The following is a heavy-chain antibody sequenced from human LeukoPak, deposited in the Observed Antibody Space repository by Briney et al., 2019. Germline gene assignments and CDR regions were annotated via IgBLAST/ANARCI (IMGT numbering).Heavy chain of an antibody. CDR2: IYYSGGT. Sequence: SETLSLTCTVSGGSISSSSYYWGWIRQPPGKGLEWIGSIYYSGGTYYNPSLKSRITISVDTSKNQFSLKLSSVTAADTAVYYCARQRFHTADFDYWGQGTLVTVSS. J-gene: IGHJ4*02. CDR1: GGSISSSSYY. D-gene: IGHD3-3*01. V-gene: IGHV4-39*01. CDR3: ARQRFHTADFDY.